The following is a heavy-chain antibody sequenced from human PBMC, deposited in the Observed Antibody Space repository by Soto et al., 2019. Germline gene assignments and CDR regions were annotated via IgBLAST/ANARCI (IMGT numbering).Heavy chain of an antibody. D-gene: IGHD1-26*01. CDR2: ISTSGSPA. CDR1: GFAFRHNY. V-gene: IGHV3-11*01. Sequence: QVHLVESVGGLVKPGGSLRLSCTVSGFAFRHNYLTWIRQAPGKGLEWLLYISTSGSPAYYADSVKGRFTISTDNAKKSLYLQMDRLRAEDTGVYYCATGGIYYEAWGQGTLVTVSS. CDR3: ATGGIYYEA. J-gene: IGHJ5*02.